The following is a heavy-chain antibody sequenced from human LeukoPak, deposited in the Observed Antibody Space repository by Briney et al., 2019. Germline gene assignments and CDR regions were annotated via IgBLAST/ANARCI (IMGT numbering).Heavy chain of an antibody. Sequence: SETLSLTCAVYGGSFSGYYWSWIRQPPGKGLEWIGEINHSGSTNYNPSLKSRVTMSVDTSKNQFSLKLSSVTAADTAVYYCARDTDYYDSSGYYYAGYYYGMDVWGQGTTVTVSS. J-gene: IGHJ6*02. V-gene: IGHV4-34*01. D-gene: IGHD3-22*01. CDR1: GGSFSGYY. CDR3: ARDTDYYDSSGYYYAGYYYGMDV. CDR2: INHSGST.